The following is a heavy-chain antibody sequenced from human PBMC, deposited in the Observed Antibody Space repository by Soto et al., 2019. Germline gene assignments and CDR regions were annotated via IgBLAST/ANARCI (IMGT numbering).Heavy chain of an antibody. D-gene: IGHD6-19*01. J-gene: IGHJ3*02. CDR3: ARGEKIAVAGKLSVFDI. CDR1: GYTFSNYG. V-gene: IGHV1-18*01. Sequence: ASVKVSCKTSGYTFSNYGITWVRQAPGQPLEWLGWISLYSDGTNYAQKFQGRVSMTTDTSTTTAYMELRSLRSEDTAVYYCARGEKIAVAGKLSVFDIWGQGTMVTVSS. CDR2: ISLYSDGT.